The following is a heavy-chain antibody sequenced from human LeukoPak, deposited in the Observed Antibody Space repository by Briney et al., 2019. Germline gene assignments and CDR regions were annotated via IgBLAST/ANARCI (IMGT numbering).Heavy chain of an antibody. V-gene: IGHV4-34*01. J-gene: IGHJ3*02. CDR3: ARGSRYVLRYFDWLLPRLDAFDI. CDR1: GGSFSGYY. Sequence: PLETLSLTCAVYGGSFSGYYWSWIRQPPGKGLEWIGEINHSGSTNYNPSLKSRVTISVDTSKNQFSLKLSSVTAADTAVYYCARGSRYVLRYFDWLLPRLDAFDIWGQGTMVTVSS. D-gene: IGHD3-9*01. CDR2: INHSGST.